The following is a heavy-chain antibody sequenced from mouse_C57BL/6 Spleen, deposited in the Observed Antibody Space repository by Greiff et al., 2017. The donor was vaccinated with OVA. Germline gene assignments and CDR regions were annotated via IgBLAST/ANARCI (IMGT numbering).Heavy chain of an antibody. CDR3: ARHYDYDGKGFAY. Sequence: VKLQQPGAELVRPGSSVKLSCKASGYTFTSYWMHWVKQRPIQGLEWIGNIDPSDSETHYNQKFKDKATLTVDKSSSTAYMQLSSLTSEDSAVYYWARHYDYDGKGFAYWGQGTLVTVSA. CDR1: GYTFTSYW. CDR2: IDPSDSET. V-gene: IGHV1-52*01. J-gene: IGHJ3*01. D-gene: IGHD2-4*01.